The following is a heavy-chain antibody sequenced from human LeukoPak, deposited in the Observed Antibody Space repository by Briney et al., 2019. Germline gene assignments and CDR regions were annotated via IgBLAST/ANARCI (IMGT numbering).Heavy chain of an antibody. CDR2: IYPGDSDT. CDR3: ARQEYGDSPVDY. Sequence: GESLKISCKGSGYSFTTHWIGWVRQMPGKGLEWMGIIYPGDSDTRYSPSFQGQVSISADKSISTTYLQWSSLKASDTAMYYCARQEYGDSPVDYWGQGTLVTVST. D-gene: IGHD4-17*01. CDR1: GYSFTTHW. V-gene: IGHV5-51*01. J-gene: IGHJ4*02.